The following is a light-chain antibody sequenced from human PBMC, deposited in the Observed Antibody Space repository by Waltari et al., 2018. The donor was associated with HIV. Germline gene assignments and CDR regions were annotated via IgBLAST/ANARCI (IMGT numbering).Light chain of an antibody. J-gene: IGLJ3*02. V-gene: IGLV1-47*01. CDR1: SPNTGIND. CDR3: AAWDGSLRGGV. Sequence: QSVLTQPPSASGTPGQRVTISCSGSSPNTGINDVSRSQHRPGTAPKLLIFTNNQRPSWVPDRFSASKSGTSASLAISARQSDDEADYYCAAWDGSLRGGVFGGGTKLTV. CDR2: TNN.